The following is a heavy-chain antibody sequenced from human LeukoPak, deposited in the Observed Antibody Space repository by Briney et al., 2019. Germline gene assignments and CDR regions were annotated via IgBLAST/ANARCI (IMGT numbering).Heavy chain of an antibody. Sequence: PGGSLRLSCAASGFTFDDYAMHWVRQAPGKGLEWVSGISWNSGSIGYADSVKGRFTISRDNAKNSLYLQMDSLRAEDTAVYYCARTGTTSWGMDVWGQGTTVTVSS. CDR3: ARTGTTSWGMDV. CDR1: GFTFDDYA. J-gene: IGHJ6*02. CDR2: ISWNSGSI. D-gene: IGHD1-7*01. V-gene: IGHV3-9*01.